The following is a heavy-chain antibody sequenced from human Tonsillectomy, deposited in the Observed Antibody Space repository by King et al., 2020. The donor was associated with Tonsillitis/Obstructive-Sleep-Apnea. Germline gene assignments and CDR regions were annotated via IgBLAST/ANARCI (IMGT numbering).Heavy chain of an antibody. CDR2: IFSNDEK. Sequence: VTLKESGPVLVKPTETLTLTCTVSGFSLTNARMGVSWIRQPPGKALEWLAHIFSNDEKSYRKLLKSRLTISKDTSKSPVVLTMTNMDPVDTATYYCARIWDSSGYLTFDSWGQGTLVTVSS. D-gene: IGHD3-22*01. CDR1: GFSLTNARMG. J-gene: IGHJ4*02. CDR3: ARIWDSSGYLTFDS. V-gene: IGHV2-26*01.